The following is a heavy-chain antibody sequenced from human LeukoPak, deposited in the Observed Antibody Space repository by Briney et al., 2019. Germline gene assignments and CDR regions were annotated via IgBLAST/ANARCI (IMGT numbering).Heavy chain of an antibody. Sequence: GGSLRLSCAASGFTFSSYAMSWVRQAPGKGLEWVLAISGSGGSTYYADSVKGRFTISRDNSKNTLYLQMNSLRAEDTAVYYCAKEGAQIITMIVVVITGFDYWGQGTLVTVSS. J-gene: IGHJ4*02. CDR3: AKEGAQIITMIVVVITGFDY. V-gene: IGHV3-23*01. CDR1: GFTFSSYA. D-gene: IGHD3-22*01. CDR2: ISGSGGST.